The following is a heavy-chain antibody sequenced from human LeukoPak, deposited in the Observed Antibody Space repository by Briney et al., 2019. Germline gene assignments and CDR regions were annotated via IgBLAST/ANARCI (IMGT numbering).Heavy chain of an antibody. CDR2: ICYSGST. CDR3: ARDRGYYGSGSSNWFDP. V-gene: IGHV4-31*03. CDR1: GDSISSGSYY. D-gene: IGHD3-10*01. Sequence: SQTLSLTCTVSGDSISSGSYYWSWIRQHPGKGLEWIGYICYSGSTYYNPSLKSRVTISVDTSKNQFSLKLSSVTAADTAVYYCARDRGYYGSGSSNWFDPWGQGTLVTVSS. J-gene: IGHJ5*02.